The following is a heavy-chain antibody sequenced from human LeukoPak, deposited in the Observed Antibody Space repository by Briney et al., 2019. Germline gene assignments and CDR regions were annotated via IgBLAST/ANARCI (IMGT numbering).Heavy chain of an antibody. D-gene: IGHD3-22*01. CDR2: IYYSGST. Sequence: SETLSLTCTVSGGSISSSSYYWGWIRQPPGKGLEWIGSIYYSGSTYYNPSLKSRVTISVDTSRNQFSLKLSSVTAADTAVYYCATIANGRGYYYEIDYWGQGTLVTVSS. J-gene: IGHJ4*02. CDR1: GGSISSSSYY. V-gene: IGHV4-39*07. CDR3: ATIANGRGYYYEIDY.